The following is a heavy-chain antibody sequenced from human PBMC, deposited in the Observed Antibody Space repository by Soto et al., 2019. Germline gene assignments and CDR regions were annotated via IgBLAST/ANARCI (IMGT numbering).Heavy chain of an antibody. CDR2: IYYSGST. D-gene: IGHD3-22*01. V-gene: IGHV4-31*03. J-gene: IGHJ4*02. CDR1: GGSISSGGYY. Sequence: QVQLQESGPGLVKPSQTLSLTCTVSGGSISSGGYYWSWIRQHPGKGLEWIGYIYYSGSTYYNPSLTSRVTISVYTSKNQCSLKLSSVTAADTAVYYCASEKVYYYDGSGPLFLFDYWGQGTLVTVSS. CDR3: ASEKVYYYDGSGPLFLFDY.